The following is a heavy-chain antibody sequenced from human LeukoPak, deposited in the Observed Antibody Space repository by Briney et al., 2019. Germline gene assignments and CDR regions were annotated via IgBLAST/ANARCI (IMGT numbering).Heavy chain of an antibody. CDR2: INGNGGST. J-gene: IGHJ5*02. CDR3: ARDLGQYYDTSDNWFDP. Sequence: GGPLRLSCAASGFTFDDYGMSWVRQAPGKGLEWVSGINGNGGSTGYADSAKGRFTISRDNAKNTLTLQINSLRAEDTAVYYCARDLGQYYDTSDNWFDPWGQGTLVTVSS. D-gene: IGHD3-22*01. CDR1: GFTFDDYG. V-gene: IGHV3-20*04.